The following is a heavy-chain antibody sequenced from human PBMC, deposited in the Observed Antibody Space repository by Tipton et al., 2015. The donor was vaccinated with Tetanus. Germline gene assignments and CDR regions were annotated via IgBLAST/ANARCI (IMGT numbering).Heavy chain of an antibody. CDR1: GGSLRSYY. D-gene: IGHD6-19*01. Sequence: TLSLTCTVSGGSLRSYYWSWIRQSPGKGLEWLGYIYFSGQTKYNPSLQSRVTFSLDTSQNQVFLQLTSVTAADTAVYYCARHSGWYNFFTCVDAWGQGTSVSVSS. V-gene: IGHV4-59*01. CDR2: IYFSGQT. J-gene: IGHJ6*02. CDR3: ARHSGWYNFFTCVDA.